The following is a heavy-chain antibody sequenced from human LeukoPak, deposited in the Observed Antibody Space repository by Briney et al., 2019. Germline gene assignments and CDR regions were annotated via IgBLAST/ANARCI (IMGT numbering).Heavy chain of an antibody. D-gene: IGHD1-26*01. V-gene: IGHV3-23*01. CDR3: ARKGEERTFDY. CDR1: GFTFRTYA. J-gene: IGHJ4*02. Sequence: PGGSLRLSCESSGFTFRTYAMNWVRQAPGNGLEWVSIISAYGGSTYYADSVKGRFTISRDNSKLYLQMNSLRVEDTAVYYCARKGEERTFDYWGQGTLVIVPS. CDR2: ISAYGGST.